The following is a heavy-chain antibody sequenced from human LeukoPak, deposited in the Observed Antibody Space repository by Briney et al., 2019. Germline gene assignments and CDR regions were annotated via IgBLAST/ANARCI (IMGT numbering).Heavy chain of an antibody. V-gene: IGHV3-74*01. CDR1: GFTFSSNW. CDR2: INGDGGST. Sequence: PGGSLRLSCAASGFTFSSNWMHWVRQAPGKGLVWVSRINGDGGSTSYADSLKGRFTISRDNAKNTLYLQMNSLRAEDTAVYYCARRSPNYYFDYWGQGTPVTVSS. J-gene: IGHJ4*02. CDR3: ARRSPNYYFDY.